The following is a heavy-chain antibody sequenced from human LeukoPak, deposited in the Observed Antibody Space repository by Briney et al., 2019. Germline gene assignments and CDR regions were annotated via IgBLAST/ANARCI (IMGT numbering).Heavy chain of an antibody. V-gene: IGHV3-7*01. J-gene: IGHJ4*02. CDR3: SRSLEY. CDR2: INQDGSAR. Sequence: PGGSLRLSCTASGFTFSHYWMDWVRQAPGKGLEWVANINQDGSARYYVDSVKGRFTISRDNTKNSLSLRMDSLRDDDTAVYYCSRSLEYSGQGTLVTVSS. CDR1: GFTFSHYW.